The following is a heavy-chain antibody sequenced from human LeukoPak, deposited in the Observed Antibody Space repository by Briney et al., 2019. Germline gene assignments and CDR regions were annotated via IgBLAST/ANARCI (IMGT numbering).Heavy chain of an antibody. V-gene: IGHV1-24*01. CDR1: GYTLTELS. CDR2: FDPEDGET. D-gene: IGHD6-13*01. CDR3: ATDRGSSRSGNWFDP. Sequence: ASVKVSCKVSGYTLTELSMHWVRQAPGKGLEWMGGFDPEDGETIYAQKFKGRVTMTEDTSTDAAYMELSSLRSEDTAVYYCATDRGSSRSGNWFDPWGQGTLVTVSS. J-gene: IGHJ5*02.